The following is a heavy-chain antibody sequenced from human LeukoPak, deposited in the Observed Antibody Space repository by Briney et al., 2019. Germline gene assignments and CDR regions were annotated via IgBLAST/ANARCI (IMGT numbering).Heavy chain of an antibody. V-gene: IGHV3-7*01. J-gene: IGHJ3*02. CDR1: GFTFSSYW. Sequence: GGSLRLSCAASGFTFSSYWMSWVRQAPGKGLEWVANIKQDGSEKYYVDSVKGRFTISRDNAKNSLYLQMNSLRAEDTAVYYCARVGYCSSTSCYAPSGAAFDIWGQGTMVTVSS. CDR3: ARVGYCSSTSCYAPSGAAFDI. CDR2: IKQDGSEK. D-gene: IGHD2-2*01.